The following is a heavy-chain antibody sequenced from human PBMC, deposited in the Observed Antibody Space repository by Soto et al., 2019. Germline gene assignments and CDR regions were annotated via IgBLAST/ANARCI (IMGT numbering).Heavy chain of an antibody. J-gene: IGHJ4*02. V-gene: IGHV3-30-3*01. Sequence: QGQLVESGGGVVQPGRSLRLSCAASGYTFSRYAMHWVRQAPGKGLEWVAVISYDGSNKYYADSVKGRFTISRDNSKNTLYLQMNSLRAEDTAVYYCAREGAIVLVPAAMLDYWGQGTLVTVSS. CDR3: AREGAIVLVPAAMLDY. CDR1: GYTFSRYA. CDR2: ISYDGSNK. D-gene: IGHD2-2*01.